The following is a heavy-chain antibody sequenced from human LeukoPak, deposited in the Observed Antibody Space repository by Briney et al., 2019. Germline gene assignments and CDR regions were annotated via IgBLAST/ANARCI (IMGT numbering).Heavy chain of an antibody. CDR1: GFTFSSYG. Sequence: GGSLRLSCAASGFTFSSYGMHWVRQAPGKGLEWVAFIRFDGSNPYHADSVKGRFTISRDNSKNTLFVQMNSLRVEDTALYSCAKISTVSSNFDYWGQGTLVTVSS. D-gene: IGHD4-17*01. CDR3: AKISTVSSNFDY. J-gene: IGHJ4*02. V-gene: IGHV3-30*02. CDR2: IRFDGSNP.